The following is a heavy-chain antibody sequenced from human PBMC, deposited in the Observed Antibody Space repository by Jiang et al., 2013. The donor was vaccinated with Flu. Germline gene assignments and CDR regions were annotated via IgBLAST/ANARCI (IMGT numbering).Heavy chain of an antibody. CDR1: GYIFTNYY. CDR2: INPTSGST. CDR3: ARGESFGRSFDY. Sequence: GAEVKKPGASVKVSCKASGYIFTNYYLHWVRQAPGRGLEWMGMINPTSGSTDYPQKFRGRVTMTRDTSTSTVYMELRSLKSEDTAVYYCARGESFGRSFDYWGQGTLVTVSS. V-gene: IGHV1-46*01. D-gene: IGHD3/OR15-3a*01. J-gene: IGHJ4*02.